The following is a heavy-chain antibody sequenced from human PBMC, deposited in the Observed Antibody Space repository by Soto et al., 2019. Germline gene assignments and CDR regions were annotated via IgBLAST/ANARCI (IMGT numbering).Heavy chain of an antibody. CDR2: IIPIFGTA. Sequence: SVKVSCKDSGGTFSSYAVSWVRQAPGQGLEWMGGIIPIFGTANYAQKFQGRVTITADESTSTAYMELSSLRSEDTAVYYCAGCSGGSCYSFYYFDYWGQGTLVTVSS. CDR1: GGTFSSYA. D-gene: IGHD2-15*01. V-gene: IGHV1-69*13. J-gene: IGHJ4*02. CDR3: AGCSGGSCYSFYYFDY.